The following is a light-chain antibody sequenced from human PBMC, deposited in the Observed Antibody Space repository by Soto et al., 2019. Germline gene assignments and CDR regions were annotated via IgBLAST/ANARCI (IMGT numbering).Light chain of an antibody. CDR1: SSNIGAGYD. CDR3: QSYDSSLSGYV. J-gene: IGLJ1*01. CDR2: GNS. V-gene: IGLV1-40*01. Sequence: QSDLTQPPSVSGAPGQRGTISCTRSSSNIGAGYDVHWYQQLPGTAPKLLIYGNSNRPSGVPDRFSGSKSGTSASLAITGLQAEDEADYYCQSYDSSLSGYVFGTGTKVTVL.